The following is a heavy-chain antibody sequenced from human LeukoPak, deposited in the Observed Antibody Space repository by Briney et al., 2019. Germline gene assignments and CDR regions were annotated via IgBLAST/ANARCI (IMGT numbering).Heavy chain of an antibody. CDR2: ISGDGGDT. V-gene: IGHV3-43*02. CDR3: AKDRLPGGIAVAGTDDGMDV. Sequence: GGSLRLSCAASGFTFSSYWMHWVCQVPGKGLEWVSLISGDGGDTYYADSVKGRFTISRDNSRNSLYLQMNSLRTEDTAFYYCAKDRLPGGIAVAGTDDGMDVWGQGTTVTVSS. J-gene: IGHJ6*02. CDR1: GFTFSSYW. D-gene: IGHD6-19*01.